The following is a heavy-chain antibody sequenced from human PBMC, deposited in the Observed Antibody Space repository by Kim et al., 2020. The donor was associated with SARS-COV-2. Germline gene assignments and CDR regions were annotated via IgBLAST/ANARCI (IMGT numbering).Heavy chain of an antibody. CDR1: GGSISSYY. V-gene: IGHV4-59*01. CDR3: ARVAPGYSGYDYVGDPFDP. CDR2: IYYSGST. D-gene: IGHD5-12*01. J-gene: IGHJ5*02. Sequence: SETLSLTCTVSGGSISSYYWSWIRQPPGKGLEWIGYIYYSGSTNYNPSLKSRVTISVDTSKNQFSLKLSSVTAADTAVYYCARVAPGYSGYDYVGDPFDPWGQGTLVTVSS.